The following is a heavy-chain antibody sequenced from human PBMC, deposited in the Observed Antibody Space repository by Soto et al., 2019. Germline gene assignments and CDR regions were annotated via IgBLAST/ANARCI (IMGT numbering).Heavy chain of an antibody. J-gene: IGHJ4*02. CDR3: VRGWAGNGNLDS. CDR2: IHYSGRT. CDR1: GGSISSSGYY. V-gene: IGHV4-31*03. D-gene: IGHD1-1*01. Sequence: QVQLQESNPGLVKPSQTLSLTCTVSGGSISSSGYYWSWVRQHPGKGLKWSGYIHYSGRTYYNSSLQSRLSIAIDTSKNHLSMKLSSVTAADTAVYYCVRGWAGNGNLDSWAQGTLVTVSS.